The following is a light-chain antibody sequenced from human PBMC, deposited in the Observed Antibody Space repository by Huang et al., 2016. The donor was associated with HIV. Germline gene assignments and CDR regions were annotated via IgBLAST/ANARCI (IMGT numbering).Light chain of an antibody. CDR3: HQSYNPPYT. J-gene: IGKJ2*01. CDR2: AAS. Sequence: DIQMTQSPSSLSASIGDTVTITCRASQTIRNSLKWYQQKPGKAPKRLSFAASRLPDGVPSRFSGSGFGTDFTLTITSLQPEDRSTYYCHQSYNPPYTFGRGTKLEIK. V-gene: IGKV1-39*01. CDR1: QTIRNS.